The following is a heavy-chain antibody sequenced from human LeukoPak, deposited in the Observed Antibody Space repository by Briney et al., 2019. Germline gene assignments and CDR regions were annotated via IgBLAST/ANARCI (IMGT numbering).Heavy chain of an antibody. CDR2: ISYDGSNK. Sequence: PGGSLRRSCAASGFTFSSYAMHWVRQAPGKGLEWVAVISYDGSNKYYADSVKGRFTISRDNSKNTLYLQMNSLRAEDTAVYYCAKAGYGGNSGFDYWGQGTLVTVSP. CDR3: AKAGYGGNSGFDY. CDR1: GFTFSSYA. J-gene: IGHJ4*02. V-gene: IGHV3-30-3*01. D-gene: IGHD4-23*01.